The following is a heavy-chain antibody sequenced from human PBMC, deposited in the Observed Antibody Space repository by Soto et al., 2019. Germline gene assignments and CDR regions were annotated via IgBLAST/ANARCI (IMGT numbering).Heavy chain of an antibody. D-gene: IGHD2-21*02. J-gene: IGHJ6*02. Sequence: QVQLVQSGAEVKKPGSSVKVSCKASGGTFSSYAISWVRQAPGQGLEWMGGIIPILGTANYAQKFQGRVTITADESTSTAYMELSSLRSEDTAVYYCARSIVVVTATHRYGMDVWGQGTTVTVSS. CDR2: IIPILGTA. V-gene: IGHV1-69*12. CDR3: ARSIVVVTATHRYGMDV. CDR1: GGTFSSYA.